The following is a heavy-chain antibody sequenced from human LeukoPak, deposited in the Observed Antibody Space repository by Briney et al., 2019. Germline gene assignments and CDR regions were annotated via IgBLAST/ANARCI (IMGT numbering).Heavy chain of an antibody. J-gene: IGHJ4*02. CDR2: IHHSGRS. V-gene: IGHV4-31*03. Sequence: PSETLSLTCTVSADSLSSGGHYWAWIRQFPGKGLESIGFIHHSGRSRYNPSLKDRVAISVDTSRKQFALKLSSVTAADTAMYYCARGGNRFGGFYFDYWGQGIQVIVSS. CDR3: ARGGNRFGGFYFDY. D-gene: IGHD3-10*01. CDR1: ADSLSSGGHY.